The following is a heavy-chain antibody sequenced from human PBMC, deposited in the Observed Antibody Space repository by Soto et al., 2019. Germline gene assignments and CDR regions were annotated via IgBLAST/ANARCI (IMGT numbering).Heavy chain of an antibody. V-gene: IGHV3-23*01. Sequence: EVQLLESGGGLVQPGGSLRLSCAASGFTFSIDAMTWVRQAPGKGLEWVSTTGATGRTTYYADSVKGRFTASRDNSKNTLDLQMSSLRAEDTAVYYCATVHNTSRSFDYWGQGTLVTVSS. CDR1: GFTFSIDA. J-gene: IGHJ4*02. CDR3: ATVHNTSRSFDY. D-gene: IGHD1-20*01. CDR2: TGATGRTT.